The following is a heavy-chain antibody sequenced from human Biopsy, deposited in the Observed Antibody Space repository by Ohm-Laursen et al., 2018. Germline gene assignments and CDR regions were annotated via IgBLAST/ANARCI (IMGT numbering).Heavy chain of an antibody. CDR2: PMFGTA. V-gene: IGHV1-69*06. Sequence: PMFGTAKYAQRFQGRVTITADKSTSTADMELSSLRSDDTAVYYCARSFGVVINFEHNWFDPWGQGTLVTVSS. D-gene: IGHD3-3*01. CDR3: ARSFGVVINFEHNWFDP. J-gene: IGHJ5*02.